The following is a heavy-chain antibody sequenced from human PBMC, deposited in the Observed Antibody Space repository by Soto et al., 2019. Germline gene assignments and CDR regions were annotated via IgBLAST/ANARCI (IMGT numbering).Heavy chain of an antibody. V-gene: IGHV1-69*02. D-gene: IGHD3-22*01. Sequence: QVQLVQSGAEVKKPGSSVKVSCKASGGTFSSYTISWVRQAPGQGLEWMGRIIPILGIANYAQKFQGRVTITADKSTSTAYMELSSLRSEDTAVYYCASNRYYYDSTLDYWGQGTLVTVSS. CDR3: ASNRYYYDSTLDY. CDR2: IIPILGIA. CDR1: GGTFSSYT. J-gene: IGHJ4*02.